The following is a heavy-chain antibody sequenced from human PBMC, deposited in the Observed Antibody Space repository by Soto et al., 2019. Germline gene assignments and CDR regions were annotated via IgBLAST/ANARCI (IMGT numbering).Heavy chain of an antibody. CDR2: IYYSGST. D-gene: IGHD3-10*01. V-gene: IGHV4-31*03. CDR1: GGSISSGGYY. CDR3: ARDSEGSGPFDY. Sequence: QVQLQESGPGLVKPSQTLSLTCTVSGGSISSGGYYWSWIRQHPGKGLEWIGYIYYSGSTSHNPSLKRRVSIPVDTSKNQSSLKLSSVTAADTAVYYCARDSEGSGPFDYWGQGTLVTVSS. J-gene: IGHJ4*02.